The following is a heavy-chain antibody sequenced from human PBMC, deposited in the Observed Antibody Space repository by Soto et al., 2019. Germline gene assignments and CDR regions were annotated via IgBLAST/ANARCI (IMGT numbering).Heavy chain of an antibody. CDR3: ARVRPGTYFDY. D-gene: IGHD3-10*01. CDR2: TNSDGSST. Sequence: PGGSLRLSCAASGFTFTNYWMYWVRQAPGKGLVWVSLTNSDGSSTNYADSVKGRFTISRHNAKNTLFLQMNSLRAEDTAVYYCARVRPGTYFDYWGQGTLVTVSS. J-gene: IGHJ4*02. V-gene: IGHV3-74*01. CDR1: GFTFTNYW.